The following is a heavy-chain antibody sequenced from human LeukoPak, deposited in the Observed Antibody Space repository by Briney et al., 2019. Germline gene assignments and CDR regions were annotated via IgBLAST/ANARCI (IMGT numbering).Heavy chain of an antibody. V-gene: IGHV4-34*01. D-gene: IGHD2-2*01. J-gene: IGHJ6*03. CDR3: ARSRCSSTSCYGIYYYYMDV. CDR1: GGSFSGYY. CDR2: INHSGST. Sequence: SETLSLTCAVYGGSFSGYYWSWIRQPPGKGLEWIGEINHSGSTNYNPSLKSRVTISVDTSKNQFSLKLSSVTAADTAVYYCARSRCSSTSCYGIYYYYMDVWGKGTTVTVSS.